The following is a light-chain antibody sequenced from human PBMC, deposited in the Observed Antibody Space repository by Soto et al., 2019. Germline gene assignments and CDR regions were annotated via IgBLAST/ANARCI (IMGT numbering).Light chain of an antibody. V-gene: IGKV1-5*03. CDR3: QQYNTYPLT. CDR1: QSMTTR. Sequence: DIQMTQSPSTLSASVGERGTITCRASQSMTTRGAWYQQKQGKAPKLLIYTASSLEGGVPSRFSGSGSGTEFNITISILQSDDVATYYFQQYNTYPLTFGVGTKVDIK. J-gene: IGKJ4*01. CDR2: TAS.